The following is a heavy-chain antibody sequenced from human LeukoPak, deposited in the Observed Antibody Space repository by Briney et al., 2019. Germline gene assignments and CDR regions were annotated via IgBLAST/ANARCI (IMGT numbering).Heavy chain of an antibody. Sequence: GGSLRLSCAASGFTFSSHWMHWVRQVPNQGLMWVSRINSDETISEYVDSVNGRFTNSRDNAKNSLYLQMNSLRAEDTAVYYCAKYFYDTSGYSDYWGQGTLVTVSS. CDR2: INSDETIS. J-gene: IGHJ4*02. CDR3: AKYFYDTSGYSDY. CDR1: GFTFSSHW. D-gene: IGHD3-22*01. V-gene: IGHV3-74*01.